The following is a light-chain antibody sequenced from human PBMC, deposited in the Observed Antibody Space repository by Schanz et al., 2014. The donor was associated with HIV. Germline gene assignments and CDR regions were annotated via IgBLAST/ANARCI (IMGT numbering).Light chain of an antibody. CDR2: DAS. J-gene: IGKJ2*01. Sequence: EIVLTQSPATVSLSPGERVTLSCRASQSISSYLAWYQQTPGQAPRLLIYDASKKATGIPARFSGSGSGTDFTLTISSLEPEDFAIYYCQQYSTYPYTFGQGTKLDIQ. CDR1: QSISSY. V-gene: IGKV3-11*01. CDR3: QQYSTYPYT.